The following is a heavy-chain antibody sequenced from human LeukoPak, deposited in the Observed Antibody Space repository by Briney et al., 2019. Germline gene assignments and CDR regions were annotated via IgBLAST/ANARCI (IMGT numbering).Heavy chain of an antibody. J-gene: IGHJ4*02. V-gene: IGHV3-15*01. CDR3: TSDCDILTGYDY. CDR1: GFTFSNAW. Sequence: GGSLRLSCAASGFTFSNAWMSWVRQAPGKGLEWVGRIKSKTDGGTTDYAAPVKGRFTISRDDSKNTLYLQMNSLKTEDTAVYYCTSDCDILTGYDYWGQGTLVTVSS. CDR2: IKSKTDGGTT. D-gene: IGHD3-9*01.